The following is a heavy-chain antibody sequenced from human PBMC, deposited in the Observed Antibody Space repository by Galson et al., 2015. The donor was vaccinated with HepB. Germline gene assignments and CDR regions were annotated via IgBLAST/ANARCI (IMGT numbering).Heavy chain of an antibody. J-gene: IGHJ5*02. D-gene: IGHD6-19*01. CDR2: ISAYNGNT. CDR3: ARAQATWLPLGS. V-gene: IGHV1-18*04. Sequence: SVKVSCKASGYTFTSYGISWVRQAPGQGLEWMGWISAYNGNTNYAQKLQGRVTMTTDTSTSAAYMELRSLRSDDTAVYYCARAQATWLPLGSWGQGTPVTVSS. CDR1: GYTFTSYG.